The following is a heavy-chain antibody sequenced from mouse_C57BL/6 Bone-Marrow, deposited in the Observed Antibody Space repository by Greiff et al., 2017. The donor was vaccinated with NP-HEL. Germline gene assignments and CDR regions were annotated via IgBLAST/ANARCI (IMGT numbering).Heavy chain of an antibody. V-gene: IGHV14-4*01. Sequence: VQLQQSGAELVRPGASVKLSCTASGFNIKDDYMHWVKQRPEQGLEWIGWFDPENGDTEYASKFQGKATITADTSSNTAYLQLSSLTSEDTAVYYCTTGITTVVAPFAYWGQGTLVTVSA. J-gene: IGHJ3*01. CDR2: FDPENGDT. CDR1: GFNIKDDY. CDR3: TTGITTVVAPFAY. D-gene: IGHD1-1*01.